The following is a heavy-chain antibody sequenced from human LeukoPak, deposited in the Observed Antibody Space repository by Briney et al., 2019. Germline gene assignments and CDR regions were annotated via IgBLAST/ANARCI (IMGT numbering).Heavy chain of an antibody. D-gene: IGHD6-19*01. CDR2: IYTSGSI. V-gene: IGHV4-4*07. J-gene: IGHJ5*02. CDR1: GGSISSYY. Sequence: PSETLSLTCTVSGGSISSYYWSWIRQPAGKGLEWIGRIYTSGSINYNPSLKSRVTMSVDTSKNQFSLKLSSVTAADTAVYYCARDWATEALADGWFDPWGQGTLVTVSS. CDR3: ARDWATEALADGWFDP.